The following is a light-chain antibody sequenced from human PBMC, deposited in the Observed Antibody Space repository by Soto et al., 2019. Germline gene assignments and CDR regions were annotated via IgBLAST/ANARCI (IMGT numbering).Light chain of an antibody. CDR2: KAS. J-gene: IGKJ3*01. Sequence: DIQMTQSPSTLSASVGARVTITCRASQSISSWLAWYQQKPGKAPKLLIYKASSLESGVPSRFSGCGSGTEFTLTISSLQPDDFATYYCQNYHSAPFTFGPGTTVDI. V-gene: IGKV1-5*03. CDR1: QSISSW. CDR3: QNYHSAPFT.